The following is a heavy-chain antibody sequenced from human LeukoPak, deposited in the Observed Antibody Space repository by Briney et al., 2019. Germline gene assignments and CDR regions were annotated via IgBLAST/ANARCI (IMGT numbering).Heavy chain of an antibody. D-gene: IGHD2-2*01. CDR3: SGRSGFSSIY. Sequence: GESLKISCEASGFTFNSHWMNWVRQAPGKGLEWLANIRPDGSEAVYVDSVRGRFTISRDNAKNLVYLQMNNLRAEDTAVYYCSGRSGFSSIYWGQGVLVTVSS. V-gene: IGHV3-7*01. CDR2: IRPDGSEA. CDR1: GFTFNSHW. J-gene: IGHJ4*02.